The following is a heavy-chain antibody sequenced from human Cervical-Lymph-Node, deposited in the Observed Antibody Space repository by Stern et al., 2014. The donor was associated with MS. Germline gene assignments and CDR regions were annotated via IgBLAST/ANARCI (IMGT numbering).Heavy chain of an antibody. V-gene: IGHV3-66*01. CDR2: FYSGIST. Sequence: EVQLVESGGTLAQPGGSLRLSCAASGSTVNSNYMTWVRQAPGKGLEWVSIFYSGISTYYAESVKGRFSFSIDNSKNTLFLHMNNLRVEDTAMYYCTREMAARRLDPWGQGTLVIVSA. J-gene: IGHJ5*02. D-gene: IGHD5-24*01. CDR1: GSTVNSNY. CDR3: TREMAARRLDP.